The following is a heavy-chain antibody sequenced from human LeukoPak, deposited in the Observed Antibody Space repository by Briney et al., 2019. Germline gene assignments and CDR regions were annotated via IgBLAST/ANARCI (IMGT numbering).Heavy chain of an antibody. CDR3: ARTFRGGWYYFDY. V-gene: IGHV4-59*01. CDR1: GTXISXXX. J-gene: IGHJ4*02. Sequence: PGTLSLTCTVSGTXISXXXXGWIXXPPXKXXEWIAYIYYGGSTNYDPSLQSRVTVSVDTSKSQFSLKLRPVTAADTAVYYCARTFRGGWYYFDYWGQGTLVTVSS. D-gene: IGHD6-19*01. CDR2: IYYGGST.